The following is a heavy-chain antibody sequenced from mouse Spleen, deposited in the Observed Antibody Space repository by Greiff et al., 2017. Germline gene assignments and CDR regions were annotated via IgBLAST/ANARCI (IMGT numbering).Heavy chain of an antibody. Sequence: EVQLVESGGGLVKLGGSLKLSCAASGFTFSSYYMSWVRQTPEKRLEWVATISSGGGSTYYPDSVKGRFTISRDNAKNTLYLQMSSLNSEDTAVYYCASAHYDYDGAWFAYWGQGTLVTVSA. V-gene: IGHV5-12-1*01. CDR1: GFTFSSYY. CDR3: ASAHYDYDGAWFAY. D-gene: IGHD2-4*01. CDR2: ISSGGGST. J-gene: IGHJ3*01.